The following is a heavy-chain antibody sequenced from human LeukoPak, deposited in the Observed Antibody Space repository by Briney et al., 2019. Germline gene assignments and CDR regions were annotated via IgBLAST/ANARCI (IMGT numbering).Heavy chain of an antibody. CDR2: ISSSSSYI. V-gene: IGHV3-21*01. CDR3: ARAGVGATTETDY. CDR1: GFTFSSYS. Sequence: GGSLRLSCAASGFTFSSYSMNWVRQAPGKGLEWVSSISSSSSYIYYADSVKGRFTISRDNAKNSLYLQMNSLRAEDTAVYYCARAGVGATTETDYWGQGTLVTVSS. D-gene: IGHD1-26*01. J-gene: IGHJ4*02.